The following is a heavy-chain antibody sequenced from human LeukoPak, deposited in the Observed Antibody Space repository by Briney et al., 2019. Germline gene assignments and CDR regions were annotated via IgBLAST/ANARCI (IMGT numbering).Heavy chain of an antibody. V-gene: IGHV3-23*01. CDR3: AKDRLRFLEWPDAFDI. Sequence: GSLRLSCAASGFTFSSYAMSWVRQAPGKGLEWVSAISGSGGSTYYADSVKGRFTISRDNSKNTLYLQMNSLRAEDTAVYYCAKDRLRFLEWPDAFDIWGQGTMVTVSP. CDR1: GFTFSSYA. J-gene: IGHJ3*02. CDR2: ISGSGGST. D-gene: IGHD3-3*01.